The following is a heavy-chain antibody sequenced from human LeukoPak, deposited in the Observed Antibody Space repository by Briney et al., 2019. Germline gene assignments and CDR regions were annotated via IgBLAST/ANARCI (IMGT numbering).Heavy chain of an antibody. V-gene: IGHV4-34*01. J-gene: IGHJ4*02. CDR2: INHSGST. D-gene: IGHD5-12*01. CDR1: GGSFSGYY. Sequence: SETLSLTCAVSGGSFSGYYWSWIRQPPGKGLEWIGGINHSGSTNYNPSLKSRVTISVDTSKNQFSLKLSSVTAADTAVYYCARGEWLRSWFAYWGQGTLVTVSS. CDR3: ARGEWLRSWFAY.